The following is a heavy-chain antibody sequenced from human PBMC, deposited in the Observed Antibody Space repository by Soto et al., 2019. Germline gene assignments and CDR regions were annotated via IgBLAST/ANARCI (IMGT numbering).Heavy chain of an antibody. J-gene: IGHJ6*02. CDR3: ARASVAYSYYGLGV. CDR2: VKQDGSDK. Sequence: GGSLRLSCAASGFTLSSYWMSWVRQAPGKGLDWVANVKQDGSDKYYADSVKGRFTISRDNAKSSLYLQMNSLRADDTAVYYCARASVAYSYYGLGVWGQGTTVTVSS. V-gene: IGHV3-7*01. D-gene: IGHD5-12*01. CDR1: GFTLSSYW.